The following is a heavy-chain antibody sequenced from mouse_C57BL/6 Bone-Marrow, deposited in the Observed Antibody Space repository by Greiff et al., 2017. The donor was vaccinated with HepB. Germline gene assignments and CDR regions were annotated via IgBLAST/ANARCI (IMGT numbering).Heavy chain of an antibody. CDR2: IDPSDSYT. D-gene: IGHD2-2*01. CDR3: ARSTMVTTRTRLYAMDY. CDR1: GYTFTSYW. Sequence: QVQLQQPGAELVMPGASVKLSCKASGYTFTSYWMHWVKQRPGQGLEWIGEIDPSDSYTNYNQKFKGKSTLTVDKSSSTASMQLSSLTSEDSAVYYCARSTMVTTRTRLYAMDYWGQGTSVTVSS. J-gene: IGHJ4*01. V-gene: IGHV1-69*01.